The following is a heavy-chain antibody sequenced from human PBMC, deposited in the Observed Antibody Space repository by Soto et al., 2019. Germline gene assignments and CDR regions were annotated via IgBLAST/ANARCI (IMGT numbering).Heavy chain of an antibody. V-gene: IGHV3-15*01. Sequence: EVQLVESGGGLVQPGGSLRLSCAASGFTFSNAWMSWVRQAPGKGLEWVGRIKSKTDGGTTDYAAPVKGRFTISRDDSKNTLYLQMNSLKTEDTAVYYCTTDGVAAAVPNFDYWGQGTLVTVSS. CDR1: GFTFSNAW. CDR2: IKSKTDGGTT. CDR3: TTDGVAAAVPNFDY. D-gene: IGHD6-13*01. J-gene: IGHJ4*02.